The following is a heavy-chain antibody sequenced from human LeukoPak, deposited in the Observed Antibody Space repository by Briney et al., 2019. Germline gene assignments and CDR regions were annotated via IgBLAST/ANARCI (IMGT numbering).Heavy chain of an antibody. CDR3: ARRAGYCSGGSCYSMYYFDY. Sequence: GGSLRLSRAASGFTVSSTYMSWVRQAPGKGLEWVSVIYSGGSTYYADSVKGRFTISRDNSKNTLYLQMNSLRAEDAAVYYCARRAGYCSGGSCYSMYYFDYWGQGTLVTVSS. V-gene: IGHV3-53*01. CDR1: GFTVSSTY. CDR2: IYSGGST. D-gene: IGHD2-15*01. J-gene: IGHJ4*02.